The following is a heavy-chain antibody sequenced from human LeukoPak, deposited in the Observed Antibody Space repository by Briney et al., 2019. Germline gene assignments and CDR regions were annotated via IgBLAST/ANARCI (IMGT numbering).Heavy chain of an antibody. D-gene: IGHD3-22*01. J-gene: IGHJ4*02. CDR2: MNPNSGNT. CDR1: GYTFTSYD. Sequence: ASVKVSCKASGYTFTSYDINWVRQTTGQGLEWMGWMNPNSGNTGYAKKFQGRVTMTRNTSISTAYMELSSLRSEDTAVYYCARGSHYDSRGYSYYFDYWDQGTLITVSS. CDR3: ARGSHYDSRGYSYYFDY. V-gene: IGHV1-8*01.